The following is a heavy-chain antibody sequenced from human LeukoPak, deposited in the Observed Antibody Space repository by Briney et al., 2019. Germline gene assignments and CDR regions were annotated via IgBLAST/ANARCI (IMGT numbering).Heavy chain of an antibody. V-gene: IGHV4-59*01. CDR3: ARDTSGYRRGSFDY. CDR2: INYGGST. Sequence: SETLSLTCTVSGGPTTSYYWSWIRQPPGKGLEWIGYINYGGSTNYNPSLRSRVTISVDTSKNQFSLKLSSLTAADTAVYYCARDTSGYRRGSFDYWGQGTLVTASS. CDR1: GGPTTSYY. D-gene: IGHD3-22*01. J-gene: IGHJ4*02.